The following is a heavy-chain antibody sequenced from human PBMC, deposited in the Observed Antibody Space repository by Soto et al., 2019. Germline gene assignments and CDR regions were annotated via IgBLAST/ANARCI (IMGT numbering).Heavy chain of an antibody. D-gene: IGHD3-3*01. CDR2: IYHSGST. CDR3: ARGKIIGP. J-gene: IGHJ5*02. Sequence: SSETLSLTCAVSGGSISSGGYSWSWIRQPPGKGLEWIGYIYHSGSTYYNPSLKSRVTISVDRSKNQFSLKLSSVTAADTAVYYCARGKIIGPWGQGTLVTVSS. CDR1: GGSISSGGYS. V-gene: IGHV4-30-2*01.